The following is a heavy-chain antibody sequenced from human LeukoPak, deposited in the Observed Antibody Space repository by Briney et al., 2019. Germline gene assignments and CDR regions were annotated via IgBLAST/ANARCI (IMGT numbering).Heavy chain of an antibody. CDR1: GGSISSSNW. V-gene: IGHV4-4*02. CDR3: ASSRGYNSGEFDY. Sequence: SETLSLTCAVSGGSISSSNWWSWVRQPPGKGLEWIGEIYHSGSTNYNPSLKSRVTISVDKSKNQFSLKLSSVTAADTAVYYCASSRGYNSGEFDYWGQGTLVTVSP. J-gene: IGHJ4*02. CDR2: IYHSGST. D-gene: IGHD5-24*01.